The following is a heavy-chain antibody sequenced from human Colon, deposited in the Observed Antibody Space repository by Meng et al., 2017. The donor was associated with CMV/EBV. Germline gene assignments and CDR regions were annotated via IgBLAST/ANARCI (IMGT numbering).Heavy chain of an antibody. D-gene: IGHD5-12*01. CDR1: GDSMSISY. Sequence: GSLRLSCTVSGDSMSISYWTWIRQSPGKGLEFIGNIYDRGSPSYKSSLKSRVTITQDTSKNQFSLKLSSVTAADTAIYYCARDSRGFLDCWGPGILVTDSS. CDR2: IYDRGSP. J-gene: IGHJ4*02. V-gene: IGHV4-59*01. CDR3: ARDSRGFLDC.